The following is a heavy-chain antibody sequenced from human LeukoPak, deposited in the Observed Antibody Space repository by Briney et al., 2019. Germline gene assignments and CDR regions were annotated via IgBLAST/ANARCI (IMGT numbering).Heavy chain of an antibody. V-gene: IGHV4-59*01. CDR3: AREVRGYSYGRFDY. J-gene: IGHJ4*02. Sequence: SETLSLTCTFSGGSISSYYWSWIRQPPGKGLEWIGHIYYSGSTNYNPSLKRRVTISVDTSKNQFSLKLSSVTAADTAVYYCAREVRGYSYGRFDYWGQGTLVTVSS. D-gene: IGHD5-18*01. CDR2: IYYSGST. CDR1: GGSISSYY.